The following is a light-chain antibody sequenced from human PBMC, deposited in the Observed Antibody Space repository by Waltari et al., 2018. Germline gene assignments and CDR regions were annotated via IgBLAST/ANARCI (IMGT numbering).Light chain of an antibody. CDR3: CSYASSSPRLI. CDR1: YSHVGNYHL. J-gene: IGLJ2*01. CDR2: EVL. V-gene: IGLV2-23*02. Sequence: QSALTQPAPVSAYLGQSISISCSGTYSHVGNYHLVSRYHQRPGEAPKLLIYEVLKRPSGISNRFSGSKSGNAASLTISALQPEDEGTYYCCSYASSSPRLIFGGGTELSVL.